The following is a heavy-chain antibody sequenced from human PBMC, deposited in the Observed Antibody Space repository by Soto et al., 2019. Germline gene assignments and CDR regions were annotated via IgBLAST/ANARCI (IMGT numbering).Heavy chain of an antibody. J-gene: IGHJ4*02. CDR3: AKGGGRGIVVVVAAPGY. D-gene: IGHD2-15*01. CDR1: GFTFSSYG. V-gene: IGHV3-30*18. CDR2: ISYDGSNK. Sequence: QVQLVESGGGVVQPGRSLRLSCAASGFTFSSYGMHWVRQAPGKGLEWVAVISYDGSNKYYADSVKGRFTISRDNSKNTLYLQMNSLSAEDTAVYYCAKGGGRGIVVVVAAPGYWGQGTLVTVSS.